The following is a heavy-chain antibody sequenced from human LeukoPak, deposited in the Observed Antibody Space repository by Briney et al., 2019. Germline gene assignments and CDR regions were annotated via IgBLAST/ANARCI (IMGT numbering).Heavy chain of an antibody. Sequence: GGSLRLSCAASGFTSSSYVMHWVRQAPGKGLEWVAVIWYDGSNKYYADSVKGRFTISRDNSKNTLYLQMNSLRAEDTAVYYCARGINSYYYYGMDVWGQGTTVTVSS. CDR3: ARGINSYYYYGMDV. D-gene: IGHD2-15*01. CDR2: IWYDGSNK. V-gene: IGHV3-33*01. CDR1: GFTSSSYV. J-gene: IGHJ6*02.